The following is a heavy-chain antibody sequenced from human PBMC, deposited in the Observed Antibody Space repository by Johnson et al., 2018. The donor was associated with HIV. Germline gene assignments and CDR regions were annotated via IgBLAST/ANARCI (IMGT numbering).Heavy chain of an antibody. CDR2: IPYDGSNK. D-gene: IGHD3-22*01. Sequence: VQLVESGGGVVQPGRSLRLSCAASRFTFSRYGMHWVRQAPGKGLEWVAVIPYDGSNKYYTDSVKGRFTISRDNSKNTLYLQMNSLRAEDTAVYYCARGVGLVDGMIVDAFNIWGQGTMVTVSS. CDR1: RFTFSRYG. J-gene: IGHJ3*02. V-gene: IGHV3-30*03. CDR3: ARGVGLVDGMIVDAFNI.